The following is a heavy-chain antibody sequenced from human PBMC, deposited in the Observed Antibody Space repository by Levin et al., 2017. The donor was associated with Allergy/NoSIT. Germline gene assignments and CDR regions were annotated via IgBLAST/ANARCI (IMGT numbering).Heavy chain of an antibody. Sequence: GGSLRLSCAGSGLTFSNYWMSWVRQAPGKGLEWVANIKQDGSEKYSVDSVKGRFTISRDNAKNSLYLQMNSLRAEDTAVYYCARGTMGMFDYWGQGILVTVSS. CDR3: ARGTMGMFDY. J-gene: IGHJ4*02. CDR2: IKQDGSEK. V-gene: IGHV3-7*01. CDR1: GLTFSNYW. D-gene: IGHD1-14*01.